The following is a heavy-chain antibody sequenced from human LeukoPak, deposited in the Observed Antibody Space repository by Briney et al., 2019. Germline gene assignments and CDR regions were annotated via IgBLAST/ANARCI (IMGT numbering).Heavy chain of an antibody. CDR2: ISYDGSDK. D-gene: IGHD3-16*01. Sequence: PGRSLRLFCAASGFTFSNSDIHWVRQAPGKGLEWVAIISYDGSDKYYADSVKGRFTISRDNSKNTLYMQMNSLRAEDTAVYYCAGGGNSRHHFDYWGQGTLVTVSS. V-gene: IGHV3-30*03. CDR3: AGGGNSRHHFDY. J-gene: IGHJ4*02. CDR1: GFTFSNSD.